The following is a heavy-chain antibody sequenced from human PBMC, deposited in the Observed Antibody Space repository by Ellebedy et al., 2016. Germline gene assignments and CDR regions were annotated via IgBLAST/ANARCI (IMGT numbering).Heavy chain of an antibody. CDR2: ISSSSSTI. V-gene: IGHV3-48*01. J-gene: IGHJ4*03. Sequence: GGSLRLXCAVSGFTFSTYSMHWVRQAPGKGLEWVSYISSSSSTIYYADSVKGRRTISRDNAKNSLYLQMNSLRGGDTAVYFCARGEYGSGSFFDYWGQGNLITVPS. CDR1: GFTFSTYS. CDR3: ARGEYGSGSFFDY. D-gene: IGHD3-10*01.